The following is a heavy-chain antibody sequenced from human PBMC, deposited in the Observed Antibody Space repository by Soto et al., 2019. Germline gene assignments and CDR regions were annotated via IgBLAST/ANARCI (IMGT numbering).Heavy chain of an antibody. J-gene: IGHJ4*02. Sequence: GGSLRLSCAASGFTFSSYAMSWVRQAPGKGLEWVSAISGSGGSTYYADSVKGRFTISRDNSKNTLYLQMNSLRAEDTAVYYCAKDNPRGEIPIVGVAPSDWGQGTLVTVSS. CDR1: GFTFSSYA. CDR2: ISGSGGST. V-gene: IGHV3-23*01. CDR3: AKDNPRGEIPIVGVAPSD. D-gene: IGHD3-3*01.